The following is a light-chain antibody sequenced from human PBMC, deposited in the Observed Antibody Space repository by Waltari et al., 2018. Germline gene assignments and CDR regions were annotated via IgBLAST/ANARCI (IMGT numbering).Light chain of an antibody. CDR3: QQSYRTTPLT. Sequence: DIQMTQSPSSLSASVGDRVTITCRASQSIIGYLNWYQQKPGKAPKVLIYATSSLQSGVPSRCSGSGSGTEFTITITSLQPEDFAAYYCQQSYRTTPLTFGGGTKVEIK. CDR1: QSIIGY. J-gene: IGKJ4*01. V-gene: IGKV1-39*01. CDR2: ATS.